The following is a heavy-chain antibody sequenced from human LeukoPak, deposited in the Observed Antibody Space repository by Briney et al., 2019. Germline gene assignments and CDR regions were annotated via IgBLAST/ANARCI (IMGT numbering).Heavy chain of an antibody. CDR1: GGSISSGSYY. CDR2: IYTGGST. D-gene: IGHD3-10*01. CDR3: ARDWYGSGSYYNRWYFDY. J-gene: IGHJ4*02. V-gene: IGHV4-61*02. Sequence: PSETLSLTCTVSGGSISSGSYYWTWIRQPAGKGLEWIGRIYTGGSTNYNPSLKSRVTISIDTSKNQFSLKLNSVTAADTAVYYCARDWYGSGSYYNRWYFDYWGQGTLVTVSS.